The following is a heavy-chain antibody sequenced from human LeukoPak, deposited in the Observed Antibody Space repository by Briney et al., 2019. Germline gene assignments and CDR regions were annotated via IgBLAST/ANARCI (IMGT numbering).Heavy chain of an antibody. Sequence: GGSLRLSCAAPGFTFNAYGMHWVRQAPGKGLEWVAYIQYDGSNQQYADSVKGRFSISRDNSKNTLYLQMNSLRAEDTAVYYCAKNLMIVVVIIYDYWGQGTLVTVSS. CDR2: IQYDGSNQ. CDR3: AKNLMIVVVIIYDY. V-gene: IGHV3-30*02. CDR1: GFTFNAYG. J-gene: IGHJ4*02. D-gene: IGHD3-22*01.